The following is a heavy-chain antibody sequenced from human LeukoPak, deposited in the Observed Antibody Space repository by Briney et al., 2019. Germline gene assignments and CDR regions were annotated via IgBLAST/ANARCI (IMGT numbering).Heavy chain of an antibody. CDR2: ISAYNGNT. Sequence: GASVXXSXXASXXTXXXXGIXWXXQAPGQGLEWMGWISAYNGNTNYAQKLQGRVTMTTDTSTSTAYMELRSLRSDDTAVYYCARGGIAAAADLDYWGQGTLVTVSS. J-gene: IGHJ4*02. CDR1: XXTXXXXG. V-gene: IGHV1-18*01. D-gene: IGHD6-13*01. CDR3: ARGGIAAAADLDY.